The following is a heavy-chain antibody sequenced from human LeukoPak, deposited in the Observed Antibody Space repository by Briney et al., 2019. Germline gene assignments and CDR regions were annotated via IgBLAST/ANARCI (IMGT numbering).Heavy chain of an antibody. CDR3: AKGYYYDRSGYLPLDAFDM. V-gene: IGHV3-23*01. J-gene: IGHJ3*02. Sequence: GGSLRLSCAASGFTFSSYAMSWVXXAXXXXXQXVSGISGSGGTTYYADSVKXRFNISRDNSKNTMYVQMKSLRAEDTAVYYCAKGYYYDRSGYLPLDAFDMWGQGTMVSASS. CDR2: ISGSGGTT. CDR1: GFTFSSYA. D-gene: IGHD3-22*01.